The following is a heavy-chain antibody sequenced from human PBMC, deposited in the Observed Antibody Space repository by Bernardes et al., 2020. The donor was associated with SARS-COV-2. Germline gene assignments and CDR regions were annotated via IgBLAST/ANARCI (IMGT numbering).Heavy chain of an antibody. CDR3: ARIQLWSNYYFDC. V-gene: IGHV1-18*04. CDR1: GYTLTSYT. D-gene: IGHD5-18*01. J-gene: IGHJ4*02. CDR2: ISAYSGNT. Sequence: ASVKVSCKASGYTLTSYTISWVRQAPGRGLEWMGWISAYSGNTNYAQKLQGRVTMTTDTSTNTAYMELRSLRSDDTAVYYCARIQLWSNYYFDCWGQGTLVTVSS.